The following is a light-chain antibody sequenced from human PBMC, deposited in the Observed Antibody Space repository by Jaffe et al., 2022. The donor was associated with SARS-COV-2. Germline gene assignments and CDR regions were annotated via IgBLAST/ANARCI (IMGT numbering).Light chain of an antibody. Sequence: DIVMTQFPDSLAVSLGERAAINCKSSHSLLYSSNRKDYLAWYQQRPGQPPKLLIYWASTRPSGVPDRFSGSGSRTEFNLTISSLQPEDAAMYYCQQYYSKPPVTFGPGTRVEI. J-gene: IGKJ3*01. CDR3: QQYYSKPPVT. CDR1: HSLLYSSNRKDY. CDR2: WAS. V-gene: IGKV4-1*01.